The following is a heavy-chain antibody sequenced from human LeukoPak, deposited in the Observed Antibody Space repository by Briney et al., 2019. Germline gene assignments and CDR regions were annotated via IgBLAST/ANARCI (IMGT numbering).Heavy chain of an antibody. CDR1: GFTFSRYE. D-gene: IGHD1/OR15-1a*01. V-gene: IGHV3-48*03. CDR3: VRETMRLNDY. Sequence: PTGGSLRLSCAASGFTFSRYEMNWVRQPPGKGLEWISYISSGSIVFYADSLKGRFTISRDNAKSSLYLQMNSLRAEDTAVYYCVRETMRLNDYWGQGMLVTVSS. J-gene: IGHJ4*02. CDR2: ISSGSIV.